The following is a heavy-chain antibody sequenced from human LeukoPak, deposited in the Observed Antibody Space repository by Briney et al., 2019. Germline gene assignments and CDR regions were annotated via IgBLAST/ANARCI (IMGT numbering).Heavy chain of an antibody. J-gene: IGHJ4*02. D-gene: IGHD1-1*01. V-gene: IGHV1-18*01. CDR3: ARDYQRYNWKSGPGY. CDR2: ISAYNGNT. CDR1: GYTFTSYG. Sequence: ASVKVSCKASGYTFTSYGITWVRHAPGQGLEWMGWISAYNGNTNYAQKLQGRVTMTTDTPTSTAYMELRSLRSDDTAVYYCARDYQRYNWKSGPGYWRQGTLVTVSS.